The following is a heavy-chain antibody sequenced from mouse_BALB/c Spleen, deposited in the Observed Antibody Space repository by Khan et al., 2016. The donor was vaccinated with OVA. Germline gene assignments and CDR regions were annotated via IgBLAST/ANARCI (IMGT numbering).Heavy chain of an antibody. V-gene: IGHV5-6*01. J-gene: IGHJ3*01. Sequence: EVELVESGGDLVKPGGSLKLSCAASGFTFSSYSMSWVLQTPAKRMEWVASISSGSDYTYYTESVKGRFTISRDTTKNTLYLQLNDLKSEDTAMYDCVALLTGSCAYWGREIRVTVSA. CDR2: ISSGSDYT. CDR3: VALLTGSCAY. CDR1: GFTFSSYS. D-gene: IGHD1-3*01.